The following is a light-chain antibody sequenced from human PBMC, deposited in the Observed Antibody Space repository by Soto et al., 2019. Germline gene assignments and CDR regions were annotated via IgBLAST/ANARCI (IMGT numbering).Light chain of an antibody. J-gene: IGLJ2*01. V-gene: IGLV1-40*01. CDR1: SSNIGAGYD. Sequence: QSVLTQPPSVSGAPGQRVTISCTGSSSNIGAGYDVHWYQQLPGTAPKLLIYGNSNRPSGVPDRFSGSKSGTSASLAITGLQAEDEADYYCQSYDNSLRVSVFGGGTKVTVL. CDR3: QSYDNSLRVSV. CDR2: GNS.